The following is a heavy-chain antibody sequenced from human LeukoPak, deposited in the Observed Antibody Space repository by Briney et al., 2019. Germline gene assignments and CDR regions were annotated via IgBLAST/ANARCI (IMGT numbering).Heavy chain of an antibody. Sequence: ASVKVSCKASGYTFTGYYMHWVRQAPGQGLEWMGWINPNSGGANYAQKFQGWVTMTRDTSISTAYMELSRLRSDDTAVYYCAREYSSGRNFDYWGQGTLVTVSS. V-gene: IGHV1-2*04. D-gene: IGHD6-19*01. CDR2: INPNSGGA. CDR1: GYTFTGYY. J-gene: IGHJ4*02. CDR3: AREYSSGRNFDY.